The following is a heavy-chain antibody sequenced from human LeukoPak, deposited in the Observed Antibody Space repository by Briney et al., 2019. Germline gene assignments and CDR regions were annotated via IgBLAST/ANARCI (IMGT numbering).Heavy chain of an antibody. Sequence: GGSLRLSCAASGFTFSSYAMSWVRQAPGKGLEWVSAISGSGGSTYYADSVKGRFTISRDNSKNTVYLQMNSLRAEDTAVYHCAKEVLDYEIPYWFFDLWGRGTLVTVSS. CDR3: AKEVLDYEIPYWFFDL. D-gene: IGHD4-17*01. V-gene: IGHV3-23*01. CDR1: GFTFSSYA. J-gene: IGHJ2*01. CDR2: ISGSGGST.